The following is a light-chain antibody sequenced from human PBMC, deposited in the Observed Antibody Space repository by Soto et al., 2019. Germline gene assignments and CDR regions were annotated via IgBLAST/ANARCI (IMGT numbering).Light chain of an antibody. J-gene: IGKJ5*01. CDR1: QSVTTW. Sequence: DIQMTQSPSTLSASVGDRVTITCRASQSVTTWLAWYQQKPGKAPKLLIYKASNLESGLPSRFTGSGSGTEFTLTISRLEPEDFVLYYCQHFRAFGQGTRLEI. V-gene: IGKV1-5*03. CDR2: KAS. CDR3: QHFRA.